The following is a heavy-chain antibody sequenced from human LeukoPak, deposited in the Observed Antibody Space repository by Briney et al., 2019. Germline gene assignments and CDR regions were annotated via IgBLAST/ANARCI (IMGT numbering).Heavy chain of an antibody. CDR3: GREVRYYHTSGSYCSH. J-gene: IGHJ4*02. D-gene: IGHD3-10*01. Sequence: PGGSLRLSCAASGFTFSRYWMSWVRQAPGKGLEWVANINQDGSEEYYVDSVKGRFTISRDNAKNSLYLQMNSLRAEDTAVYYCGREVRYYHTSGSYCSHWGQGNLVTVSA. V-gene: IGHV3-7*01. CDR2: INQDGSEE. CDR1: GFTFSRYW.